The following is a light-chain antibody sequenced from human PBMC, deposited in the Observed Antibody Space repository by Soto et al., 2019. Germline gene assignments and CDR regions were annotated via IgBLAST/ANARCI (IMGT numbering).Light chain of an antibody. CDR2: EGS. J-gene: IGLJ3*02. Sequence: QSALTQPASVSGSPGQSITISCTGTSSDVGSYNLVSWYQQHPGKAPKLMIYEGSKRPSGVSNRFSGSKSGNTASLTISGLXXXXXXXYYCCSYAGSSTWVFGGGTKLTVL. CDR1: SSDVGSYNL. CDR3: CSYAGSSTWV. V-gene: IGLV2-23*01.